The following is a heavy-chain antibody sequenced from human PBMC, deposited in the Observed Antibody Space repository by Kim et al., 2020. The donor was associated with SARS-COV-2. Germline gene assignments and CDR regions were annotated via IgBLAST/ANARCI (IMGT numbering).Heavy chain of an antibody. CDR2: INSDGSST. CDR3: VRAASGYDF. J-gene: IGHJ4*02. D-gene: IGHD5-12*01. Sequence: GGSLRLSCAASGFNFSTYWMHWVRQAPGKGPVWVAHINSDGSSTSYADSVKGRFTISRDNAKNTLYLQMNSLRGDDTAVYYCVRAASGYDFWGQGTLVTVSS. CDR1: GFNFSTYW. V-gene: IGHV3-74*01.